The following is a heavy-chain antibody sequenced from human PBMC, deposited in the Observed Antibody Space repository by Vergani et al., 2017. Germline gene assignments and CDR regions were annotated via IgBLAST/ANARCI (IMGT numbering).Heavy chain of an antibody. D-gene: IGHD6-19*01. CDR1: GFTFSSYA. J-gene: IGHJ4*02. CDR2: FSGSGGST. CDR3: AKDQEQWLVSDY. Sequence: EVQLLESGGGLVQPGGSLRLSCAASGFTFSSYAMSWVRQAPGKGLEWVSAFSGSGGSTYYADSVKGRFTISRDNSKTTLYLQMNSLRAEDTAVYYCAKDQEQWLVSDYWGRGTLVTVSS. V-gene: IGHV3-23*01.